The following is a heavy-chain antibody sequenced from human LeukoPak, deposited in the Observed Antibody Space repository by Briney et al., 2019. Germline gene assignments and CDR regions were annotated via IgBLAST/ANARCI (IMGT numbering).Heavy chain of an antibody. Sequence: GGSLRLSCAASGFTFSSYAMHWVRQAPGKGLEWVAVISYDGSNKYYADSVKGRFTISRDNSKNTLYLQMNSLRAEDTAVYYCAKEAVITMIVVVINGAFDIWGQGTMITVSS. V-gene: IGHV3-30*04. CDR2: ISYDGSNK. CDR3: AKEAVITMIVVVINGAFDI. J-gene: IGHJ3*02. CDR1: GFTFSSYA. D-gene: IGHD3-22*01.